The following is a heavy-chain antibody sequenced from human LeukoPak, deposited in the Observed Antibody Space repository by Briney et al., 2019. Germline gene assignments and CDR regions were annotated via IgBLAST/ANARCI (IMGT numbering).Heavy chain of an antibody. CDR2: IKQDGSEK. J-gene: IGHJ4*02. CDR3: AREGVSGYYFDY. V-gene: IGHV3-7*01. CDR1: GFTFSSYS. Sequence: GGSLRLSCAASGFTFSSYSMSWVRQAPGKGLEWVANIKQDGSEKYYVDSVKGRFTISRDNAKNSLYLQMNSLRAEDTAVYYCAREGVSGYYFDYWGQGTLVTVSS. D-gene: IGHD3-22*01.